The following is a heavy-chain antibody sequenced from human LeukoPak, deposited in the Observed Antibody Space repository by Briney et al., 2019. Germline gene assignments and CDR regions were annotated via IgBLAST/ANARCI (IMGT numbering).Heavy chain of an antibody. D-gene: IGHD3-10*01. CDR2: INHSGST. CDR3: ARGKTMVRGVIARPYYYYYYMDV. V-gene: IGHV4-34*01. Sequence: KPSETLPLTCAVYGGSFSGYYWSWIRQPPGKGLEWIGEINHSGSTNYNPSLKSRVTISVETSKNQFSLKLSSVTAADTAVYYCARGKTMVRGVIARPYYYYYYMDVWGKGTTVTVSS. CDR1: GGSFSGYY. J-gene: IGHJ6*03.